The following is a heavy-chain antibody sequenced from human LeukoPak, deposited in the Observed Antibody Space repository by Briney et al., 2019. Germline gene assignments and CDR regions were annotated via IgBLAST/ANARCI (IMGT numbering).Heavy chain of an antibody. CDR3: ARDFRPSSGWFPKYYFDY. J-gene: IGHJ4*02. D-gene: IGHD6-19*01. CDR2: INPNSGGT. Sequence: ASVKVPCKASGYTFTGYYMHWVRQAPGQGLEWMGWINPNSGGTNYAQKFQGRVTMTRDTSISTAYMELSRLRSDDTAVYYCARDFRPSSGWFPKYYFDYWGQGTLVTVSP. CDR1: GYTFTGYY. V-gene: IGHV1-2*02.